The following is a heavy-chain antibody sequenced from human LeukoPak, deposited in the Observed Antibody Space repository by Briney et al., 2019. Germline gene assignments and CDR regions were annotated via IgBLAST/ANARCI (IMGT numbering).Heavy chain of an antibody. Sequence: ASVKVSCKASGYTFTGYYMHWVRQAPGQGLEWMGWINPNSGGTNYAQKFQGRVTMTRDTSISTAYMELSRLRSDDPAVYYCARSSYSSSWYPLYYYYYGMDVWGQGTTVTVSS. D-gene: IGHD6-13*01. CDR2: INPNSGGT. CDR1: GYTFTGYY. J-gene: IGHJ6*02. CDR3: ARSSYSSSWYPLYYYYYGMDV. V-gene: IGHV1-2*02.